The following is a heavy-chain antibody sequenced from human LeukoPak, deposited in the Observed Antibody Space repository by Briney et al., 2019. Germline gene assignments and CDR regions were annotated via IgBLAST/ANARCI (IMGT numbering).Heavy chain of an antibody. CDR1: GFTFSSYW. CDR3: AEDPIFSGSYGVFDY. V-gene: IGHV3-23*01. CDR2: IIDSGNSI. Sequence: GGSLRLSCAASGFTFSSYWMHWVRQAPGKGLEWVSTIIDSGNSIYYADSAEGRFTISRDNSKNTLYLQMNSPRAGDTAVYYCAEDPIFSGSYGVFDYWGLGTLVTVSS. D-gene: IGHD1-26*01. J-gene: IGHJ4*02.